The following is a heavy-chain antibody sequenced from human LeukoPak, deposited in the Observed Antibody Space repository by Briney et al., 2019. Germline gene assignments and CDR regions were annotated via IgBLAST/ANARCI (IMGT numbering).Heavy chain of an antibody. CDR2: INHSGST. CDR1: GGSFSGYY. Sequence: PSETLSLTCAVYGGSFSGYYWGWIRQPPGKGLEWIGEINHSGSTNYNPSLKSRVTISVDTSKNQFSLKLSSVTAADTAVYYCARVVAGSIDYWGQGTLVTVSS. D-gene: IGHD2-15*01. V-gene: IGHV4-34*01. CDR3: ARVVAGSIDY. J-gene: IGHJ4*02.